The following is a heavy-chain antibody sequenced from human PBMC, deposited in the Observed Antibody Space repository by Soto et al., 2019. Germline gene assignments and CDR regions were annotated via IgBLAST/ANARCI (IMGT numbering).Heavy chain of an antibody. CDR2: IIPIFGTA. J-gene: IGHJ6*02. CDR1: GGSFSSYA. D-gene: IGHD5-12*01. Sequence: SVKVSFKGSGGSFSSYAISWVRQAPVQGLEWMGGIIPIFGTANYAQKFQGRVTITADESTSTAYMELSSLRSEDTAVYYCARPLDTSTDYYYYGMDVGGQGTTVTVSS. CDR3: ARPLDTSTDYYYYGMDV. V-gene: IGHV1-69*13.